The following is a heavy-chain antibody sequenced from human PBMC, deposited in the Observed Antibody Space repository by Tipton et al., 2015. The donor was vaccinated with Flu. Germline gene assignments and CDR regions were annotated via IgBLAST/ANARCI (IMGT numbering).Heavy chain of an antibody. J-gene: IGHJ1*01. Sequence: TLSLTCTVSGGSISSYYWSWLRQPPGKGLEWFGFVSYSGITNYNPSLKGRVTMSLDASKNHFSLSLSSVTAADTAGYYCARNGGIYSYQHWGQGTLVTVSS. V-gene: IGHV4-59*13. CDR1: GGSISSYY. CDR2: VSYSGIT. D-gene: IGHD3-10*01. CDR3: ARNGGIYSYQH.